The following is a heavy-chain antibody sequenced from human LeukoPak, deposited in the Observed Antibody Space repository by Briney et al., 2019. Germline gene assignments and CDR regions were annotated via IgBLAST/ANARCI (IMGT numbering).Heavy chain of an antibody. V-gene: IGHV1-69*02. J-gene: IGHJ5*02. CDR3: ARGQWRAAAGTRPDNRSDP. CDR2: IIPILGIA. D-gene: IGHD6-13*01. Sequence: GASVKVSCKASGGTFSSYTISWVRQAPGQGLEWMGRIIPILGIANYAQKFQGRVTITADKSTSTAYMELSSLRSEDTAVYYCARGQWRAAAGTRPDNRSDPWGQGTMVTVSS. CDR1: GGTFSSYT.